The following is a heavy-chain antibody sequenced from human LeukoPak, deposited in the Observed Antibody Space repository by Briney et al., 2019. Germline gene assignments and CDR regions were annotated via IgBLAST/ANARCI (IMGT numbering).Heavy chain of an antibody. V-gene: IGHV3-48*01. CDR2: ISSSSSTI. CDR1: GFTFSSYS. J-gene: IGHJ3*02. Sequence: PGGSLRLSCAASGFTFSSYSMNWVRQAPGKGLEWVSYISSSSSTIYYADSAKGRFTISRDNAKNSLYLQMNSLRAEDTAVYYCARDGYSDAFDIWGQGTMVTVSS. D-gene: IGHD2-21*01. CDR3: ARDGYSDAFDI.